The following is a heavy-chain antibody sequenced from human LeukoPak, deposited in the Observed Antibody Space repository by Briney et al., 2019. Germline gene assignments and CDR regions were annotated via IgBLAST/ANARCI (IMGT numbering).Heavy chain of an antibody. Sequence: SQTLSLTCAISGDSVSSNSVTWNSIRQSPSRGLEWLGRTYYRSKWYNDYAVSVKSRITINPDTSKNQFSLQLNSVTPEDTAVYYCTRAGSYGYYWYFDLWGRGTLVTVSS. J-gene: IGHJ2*01. CDR1: GDSVSSNSVT. CDR2: TYYRSKWYN. D-gene: IGHD5-18*01. V-gene: IGHV6-1*01. CDR3: TRAGSYGYYWYFDL.